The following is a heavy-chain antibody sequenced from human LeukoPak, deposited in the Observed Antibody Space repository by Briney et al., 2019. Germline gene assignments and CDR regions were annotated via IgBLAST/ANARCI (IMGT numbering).Heavy chain of an antibody. CDR2: MHQNGGTE. CDR1: GFTVSNYW. V-gene: IGHV3-7*03. D-gene: IGHD6-13*01. CDR3: ARDLSSRDAF. Sequence: GGSLRLSCAASGFTVSNYWMSWVRQAPGEGLEWVACMHQNGGTEYYVDSVKGRFAISRDNSKNSLHLQMSSLTVEDTAVYYCARDLSSRDAFWGQGTLVIVSS. J-gene: IGHJ4*02.